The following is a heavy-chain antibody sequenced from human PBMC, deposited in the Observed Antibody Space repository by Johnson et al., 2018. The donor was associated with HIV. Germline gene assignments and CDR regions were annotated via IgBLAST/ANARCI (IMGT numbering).Heavy chain of an antibody. V-gene: IGHV3-9*01. CDR3: TGGRDLRAFDI. CDR1: GFTFEDYA. D-gene: IGHD7-27*01. CDR2: ISWNSGSI. Sequence: VQLVESGGGLVQPGGSLRLSCAAYGFTFEDYAMHWVRQAPGKGLEWVSGISWNSGSIGYADSVKGRFTISRDNAKNSLYLQMNSLRAEDTAVYYCTGGRDLRAFDIWGQGTMVTVSS. J-gene: IGHJ3*02.